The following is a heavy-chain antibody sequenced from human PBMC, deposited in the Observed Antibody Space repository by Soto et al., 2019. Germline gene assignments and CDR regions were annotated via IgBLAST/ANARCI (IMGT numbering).Heavy chain of an antibody. D-gene: IGHD6-13*01. V-gene: IGHV1-2*04. Sequence: ASVKVSCKASGYTFTGYYMHWVRQAPGQGLEWMGWINPNSGGTNYAQKFQGWVTMTRDTSISTAYMELSRLRSDDTAVYYCARDKGQQLSFTFDPWGQGTLVTVSS. CDR2: INPNSGGT. CDR3: ARDKGQQLSFTFDP. J-gene: IGHJ5*02. CDR1: GYTFTGYY.